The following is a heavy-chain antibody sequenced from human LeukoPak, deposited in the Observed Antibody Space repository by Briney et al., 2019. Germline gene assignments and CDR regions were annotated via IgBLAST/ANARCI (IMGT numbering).Heavy chain of an antibody. J-gene: IGHJ4*02. D-gene: IGHD3-22*01. CDR3: ARDPPYYDSSGYYYDY. CDR2: ISGSSIYI. Sequence: GGSLRLSCAASGFTFSTYSMNWFRQAPGKGLEWVSSISGSSIYIYYADSVKGRFTISRDNAKNSLYLQMNSLRAEDTAVYYCARDPPYYDSSGYYYDYWGQGTLVTVSS. CDR1: GFTFSTYS. V-gene: IGHV3-21*01.